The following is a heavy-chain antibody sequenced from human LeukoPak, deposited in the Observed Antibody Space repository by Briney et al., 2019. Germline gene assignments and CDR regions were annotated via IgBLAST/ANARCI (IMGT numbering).Heavy chain of an antibody. Sequence: PGGSLRLSCAASGFTFDDYAMHWVRQAPGRGLEWVSLISWDGGSTYYADSVKGRFTISRDNAKNSLYLQMNSLRAEDTAVYYCARDEPDYGDSPGRTFDYWGQGTLVTVSS. CDR3: ARDEPDYGDSPGRTFDY. D-gene: IGHD4-17*01. CDR1: GFTFDDYA. CDR2: ISWDGGST. V-gene: IGHV3-43D*03. J-gene: IGHJ4*02.